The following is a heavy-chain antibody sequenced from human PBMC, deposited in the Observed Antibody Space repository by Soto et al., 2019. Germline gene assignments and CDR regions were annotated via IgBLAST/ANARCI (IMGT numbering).Heavy chain of an antibody. D-gene: IGHD6-13*01. Sequence: SVKVSCKASGYTFTGYYMHWVRQAPGQGLEWMGWINPNSGGTSYAQKFQGRVTMTRDTSTSTVYMELSSLRSEDTAVYYCARKGYSSSWYEGEFDPWGQGTLVTVSS. CDR3: ARKGYSSSWYEGEFDP. J-gene: IGHJ5*02. V-gene: IGHV1-2*02. CDR2: INPNSGGT. CDR1: GYTFTGYY.